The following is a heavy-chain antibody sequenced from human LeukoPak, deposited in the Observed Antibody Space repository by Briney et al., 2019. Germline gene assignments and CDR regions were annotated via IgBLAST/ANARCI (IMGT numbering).Heavy chain of an antibody. V-gene: IGHV3-7*01. D-gene: IGHD2-2*01. J-gene: IGHJ3*01. Sequence: GGSLRLSCAASGFRFSSHWMSWVRQVPGKGPEWVAKINEDGSQKYYVDSVKGRFTISRDNAENSLSLHMNSLRAEDTAVYYCARYQGYCTSVSCRGDAFDVRGQGSMLSVSA. CDR3: ARYQGYCTSVSCRGDAFDV. CDR1: GFRFSSHW. CDR2: INEDGSQK.